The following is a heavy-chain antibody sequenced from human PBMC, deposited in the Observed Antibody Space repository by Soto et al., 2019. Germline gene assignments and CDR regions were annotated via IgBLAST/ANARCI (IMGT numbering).Heavy chain of an antibody. Sequence: ASVKVSCKASGDTFTKYDINWVRQAPGQGLEWMGWMNPNNGYTSYAQKFRGRVTMTRDTSISTAYMELSRLRSDDTAVYYCARDFISGYGSGSYLSFDYWGQGTLVTVSS. CDR1: GDTFTKYD. J-gene: IGHJ4*02. CDR2: MNPNNGYT. V-gene: IGHV1-8*01. CDR3: ARDFISGYGSGSYLSFDY. D-gene: IGHD3-10*01.